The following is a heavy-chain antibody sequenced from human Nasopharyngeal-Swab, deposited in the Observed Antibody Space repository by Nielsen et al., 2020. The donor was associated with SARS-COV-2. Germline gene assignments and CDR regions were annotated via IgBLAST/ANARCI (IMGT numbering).Heavy chain of an antibody. J-gene: IGHJ6*03. D-gene: IGHD3-3*01. Sequence: GESLKISCAGSGFTFGSFGMTWVRQAPGKGLEWVSYISPSSGYIYYAESLKGRITISRDNGKYSVYLLMNSLRADDTAVYFCARQDRFYYYLDVWGKGTTVTVSS. CDR1: GFTFGSFG. CDR3: ARQDRFYYYLDV. CDR2: ISPSSGYI. V-gene: IGHV3-21*01.